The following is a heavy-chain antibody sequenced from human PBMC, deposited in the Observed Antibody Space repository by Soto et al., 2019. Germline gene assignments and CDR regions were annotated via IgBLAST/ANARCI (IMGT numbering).Heavy chain of an antibody. D-gene: IGHD2-15*01. CDR1: GGSISSSNW. V-gene: IGHV4-4*02. CDR3: ARLPGYCSGDSCRIDY. J-gene: IGHJ4*02. Sequence: PSETLSLTCAASGGSISSSNWWSWVRQPPGKGLEWIGGIYHSGSTNYNPSLKSRVSISVDTSKNQFSLKLSSVTAADTAVYFCARLPGYCSGDSCRIDYWGQGTLVTVSS. CDR2: IYHSGST.